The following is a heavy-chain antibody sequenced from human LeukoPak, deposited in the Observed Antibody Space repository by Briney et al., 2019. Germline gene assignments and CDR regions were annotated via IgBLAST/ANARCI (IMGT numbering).Heavy chain of an antibody. CDR2: IKGDGSGT. D-gene: IGHD3-22*01. J-gene: IGHJ3*02. CDR3: VRPYDSSGYQWNDAFDI. V-gene: IGHV3-74*01. CDR1: GFMFSSYW. Sequence: GGSLRLSCAASGFMFSSYWMQWVRQAPGKGLVWLSRIKGDGSGTNYADSVKGRFIISRDNAKNTLSLQMNSLRVEDTAVYYCVRPYDSSGYQWNDAFDIWGQGTMVTVS.